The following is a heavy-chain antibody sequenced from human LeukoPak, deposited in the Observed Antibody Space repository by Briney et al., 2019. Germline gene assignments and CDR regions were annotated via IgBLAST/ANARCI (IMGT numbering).Heavy chain of an antibody. J-gene: IGHJ5*02. Sequence: ASVKVSCKPSGYTFIDYFMHWVRQAPGQGLEWMGWINPNSGATNYAQKFQGRVTMARDTSISTAYMELSRLRSDNTAVYYCARDNYYDSSGYYWFDPWGQGTLVTVSS. CDR1: GYTFIDYF. V-gene: IGHV1-2*02. D-gene: IGHD3-22*01. CDR2: INPNSGAT. CDR3: ARDNYYDSSGYYWFDP.